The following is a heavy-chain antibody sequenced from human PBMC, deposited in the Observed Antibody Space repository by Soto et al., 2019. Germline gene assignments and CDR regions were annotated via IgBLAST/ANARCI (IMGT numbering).Heavy chain of an antibody. J-gene: IGHJ6*02. V-gene: IGHV3-7*01. CDR1: GFTFSSYW. CDR3: ARQKDIVLDGTSTPSYCMDV. D-gene: IGHD2-2*01. CDR2: INQDGSEK. Sequence: EVQLVESGGGLVQPGGSLRLSCAASGFTFSSYWMSWVRQAPGKGLEWVANINQDGSEKYYVDSVKGRFTISRDNAKNTGYPQMDSLRAEDTAVDYCARQKDIVLDGTSTPSYCMDVWGQGTTVTVSS.